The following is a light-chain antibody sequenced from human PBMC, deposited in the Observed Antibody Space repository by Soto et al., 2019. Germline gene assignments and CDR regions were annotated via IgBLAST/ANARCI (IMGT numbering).Light chain of an antibody. V-gene: IGKV1-12*01. J-gene: IGKJ2*01. CDR2: AAS. Sequence: DIQMTQSPSSVSASVGDRVTITCRASQGISSWLDWYQQKPGKAPKLLIYAASSLQSGVPSRFSGSGSGTDFTLTISSLQSEDFATYYSQQANSFPHTFGQGTKLEIK. CDR3: QQANSFPHT. CDR1: QGISSW.